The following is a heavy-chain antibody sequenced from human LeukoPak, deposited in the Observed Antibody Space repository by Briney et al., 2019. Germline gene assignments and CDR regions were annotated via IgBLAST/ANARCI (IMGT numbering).Heavy chain of an antibody. Sequence: GRSLRLSCAASGFAFSSYWMSWVRQAPGKGLEWVANIKQDGSEKYYVDSVKGRFTISRDNAKNSLYLQMNSLRADDTAVYYCARDRDSRWDFDLWGRGTLVTVSS. CDR3: ARDRDSRWDFDL. CDR2: IKQDGSEK. J-gene: IGHJ2*01. CDR1: GFAFSSYW. V-gene: IGHV3-7*04. D-gene: IGHD3-22*01.